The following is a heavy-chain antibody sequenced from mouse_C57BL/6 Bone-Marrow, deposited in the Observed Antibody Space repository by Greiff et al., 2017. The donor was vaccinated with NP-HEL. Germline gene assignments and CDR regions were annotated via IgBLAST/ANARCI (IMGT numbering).Heavy chain of an antibody. CDR1: GYTFTDYN. J-gene: IGHJ2*01. CDR2: INPNNGGT. Sequence: VQLQQSGPELVKPGASVKMSCKASGYTFTDYNMHWVKQSHGKSLEWIGYINPNNGGTSYNQKFKGKATLTVNKSSSTAYMELRSLTSEDSAVYYCARAYYAGYYPSVDYWGQGTTLTVSS. V-gene: IGHV1-22*01. D-gene: IGHD2-3*01. CDR3: ARAYYAGYYPSVDY.